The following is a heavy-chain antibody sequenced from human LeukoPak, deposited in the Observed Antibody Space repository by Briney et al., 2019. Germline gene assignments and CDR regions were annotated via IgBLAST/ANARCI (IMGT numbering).Heavy chain of an antibody. CDR2: IYSGGST. D-gene: IGHD3-10*01. V-gene: IGHV3-66*01. Sequence: GGSLRLSCAASGFTFSSYAMSWVRQAPGKGLEWVSVIYSGGSTYYADSVKGRFTISRDNSKNTLYLQMNSLRAEDTAVYFCAGFGSYYFDYWGQGTLVTVSS. CDR3: AGFGSYYFDY. CDR1: GFTFSSYA. J-gene: IGHJ4*02.